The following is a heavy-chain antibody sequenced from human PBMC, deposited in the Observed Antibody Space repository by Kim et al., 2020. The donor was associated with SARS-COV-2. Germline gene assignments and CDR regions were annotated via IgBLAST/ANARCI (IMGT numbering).Heavy chain of an antibody. CDR3: ARDRRGYGGNSGIYVY. D-gene: IGHD4-17*01. V-gene: IGHV3-11*06. CDR1: GFTFSDYY. J-gene: IGHJ4*02. Sequence: GGSLRLSCAASGFTFSDYYMSWIRQAPGKGLEWVSYISSSSSYTNYADSVKGRFTISRDNAKNSLYLQMNSLRAEDTAVYYCARDRRGYGGNSGIYVYWGQGTLVTVSS. CDR2: ISSSSSYT.